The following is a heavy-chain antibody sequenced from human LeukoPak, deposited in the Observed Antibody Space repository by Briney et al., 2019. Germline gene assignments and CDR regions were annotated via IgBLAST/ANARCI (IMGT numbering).Heavy chain of an antibody. CDR3: ARVTGYTIEDYFDY. J-gene: IGHJ4*02. Sequence: SETLSLTCTVSGAPFSNYYWSWIRQPPGKGLEWIGYIIYSGSTNYNPSLKSRVTISVKTSKNQFSLKLRSVTAADTAVYYCARVTGYTIEDYFDYWGQGTLVTVSS. CDR2: IIYSGST. CDR1: GAPFSNYY. D-gene: IGHD3-9*01. V-gene: IGHV4-59*01.